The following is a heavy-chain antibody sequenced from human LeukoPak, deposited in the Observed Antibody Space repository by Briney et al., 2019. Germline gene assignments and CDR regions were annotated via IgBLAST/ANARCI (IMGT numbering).Heavy chain of an antibody. V-gene: IGHV3-33*01. Sequence: GGSLRLSCAASGFTFCGYGVHWVRQAPGKGLEWVAVIWYDGSNKYYADSVKGRFTISRDNSKNTLYLQMNTLRAEDTAVYYCARETYSNSRALDYWGQGTLVTVSS. CDR3: ARETYSNSRALDY. CDR2: IWYDGSNK. D-gene: IGHD6-6*01. J-gene: IGHJ4*02. CDR1: GFTFCGYG.